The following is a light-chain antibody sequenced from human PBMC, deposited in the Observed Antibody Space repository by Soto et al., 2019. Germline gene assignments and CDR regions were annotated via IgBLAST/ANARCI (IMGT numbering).Light chain of an antibody. CDR3: QQYGSSPQT. V-gene: IGKV3-20*01. Sequence: EIVLTQSPGTLSLSPGERATLSCRASQSVSSSYLAWYQQKPGQAPRLLIYGASSRAPGIPDRFGGSGSGTDFTLTIGTLEPEDFAVYYCQQYGSSPQTFGQGTRLEIK. CDR1: QSVSSSY. J-gene: IGKJ5*01. CDR2: GAS.